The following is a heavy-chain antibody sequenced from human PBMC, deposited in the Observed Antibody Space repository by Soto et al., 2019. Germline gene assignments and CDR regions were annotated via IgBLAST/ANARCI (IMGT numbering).Heavy chain of an antibody. CDR3: ARGAYCSGASCPWAWMGWFDP. J-gene: IGHJ5*02. CDR1: GGSISSGGYS. V-gene: IGHV4-30-2*01. Sequence: LSETLSLTCAVSGGSISSGGYSWSWIRQPPGKGLEWIGYIYHSGSTYYNPSLKSRVTISVDRSKNQFSLKLSSVTAADTAVYYCARGAYCSGASCPWAWMGWFDPWGQGTLLTVSS. CDR2: IYHSGST. D-gene: IGHD2-15*01.